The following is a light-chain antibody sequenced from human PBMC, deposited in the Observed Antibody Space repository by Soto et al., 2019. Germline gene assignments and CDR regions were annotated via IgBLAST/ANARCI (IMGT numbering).Light chain of an antibody. CDR1: SSNIGRNS. CDR3: AAWDDSLNGVV. J-gene: IGLJ2*01. Sequence: QSVLTQPPSASETPEQRVTISCSGSSSNIGRNSVNWYQHLPGTAPKLLIYSNYQRPSGVPDRFSGSKSGTSASLAISGLQSEDEADYYCAAWDDSLNGVVFGGGTKLTVL. V-gene: IGLV1-44*01. CDR2: SNY.